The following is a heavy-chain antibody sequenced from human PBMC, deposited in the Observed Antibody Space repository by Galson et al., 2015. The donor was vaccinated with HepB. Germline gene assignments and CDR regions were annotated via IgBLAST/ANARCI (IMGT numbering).Heavy chain of an antibody. CDR2: TRNKANGYTT. D-gene: IGHD2-15*01. J-gene: IGHJ4*02. Sequence: SLRLSCAASGFTLSDHYMDWVRQAPGKGLEWVGRTRNKANGYTTGYAASVEGRFTISRDASKNSFYLQMNSLKTEDTAIYYCARAGYCGGGTCYSDYFDYWGQGTLVTVSS. CDR3: ARAGYCGGGTCYSDYFDY. CDR1: GFTLSDHY. V-gene: IGHV3-72*01.